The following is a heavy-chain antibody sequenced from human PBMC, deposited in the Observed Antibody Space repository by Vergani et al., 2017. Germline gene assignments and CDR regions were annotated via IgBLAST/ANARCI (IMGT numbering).Heavy chain of an antibody. CDR3: ARGPIAAAGKKAFDI. D-gene: IGHD6-13*01. CDR2: IYYSGST. Sequence: QVQLQQWGAGLLKPSETLSLTCTVSGGSISSYYWSWIRQPPGKGLEWIGYIYYSGSTNYNPSLKSRVTISVDTSKNQFSLKLSSVTAADTAVYYCARGPIAAAGKKAFDIWGQGTMVTVSS. V-gene: IGHV4-59*01. J-gene: IGHJ3*02. CDR1: GGSISSYY.